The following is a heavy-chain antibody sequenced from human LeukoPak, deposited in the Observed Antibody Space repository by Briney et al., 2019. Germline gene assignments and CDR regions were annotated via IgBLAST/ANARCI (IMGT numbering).Heavy chain of an antibody. Sequence: SQTLSLTCTVSGGSISSGDYYWSWIRQPPGKGLEWIGYIYYSGSTYYNPSLKSRVTISVDTSKNQFSLKLSSVTAADTAVYYCARVSLPPYYCDSSGYSRFDYWGQGTLVTVSS. J-gene: IGHJ4*02. D-gene: IGHD3-22*01. V-gene: IGHV4-30-4*08. CDR3: ARVSLPPYYCDSSGYSRFDY. CDR2: IYYSGST. CDR1: GGSISSGDYY.